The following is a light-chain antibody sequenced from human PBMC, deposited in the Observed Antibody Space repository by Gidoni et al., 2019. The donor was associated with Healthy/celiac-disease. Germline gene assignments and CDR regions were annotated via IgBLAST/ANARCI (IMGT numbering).Light chain of an antibody. CDR1: QSVDTN. CDR3: QQYNIWPRT. CDR2: GAS. J-gene: IGKJ1*01. V-gene: IGKV3-15*01. Sequence: SQSVDTNLAWYQHKPGQAPRLLIYGASTRATGIPARFSGSGSGTEFTLTISSLQSEDFAVYYCQQYNIWPRTFGQGTKVEI.